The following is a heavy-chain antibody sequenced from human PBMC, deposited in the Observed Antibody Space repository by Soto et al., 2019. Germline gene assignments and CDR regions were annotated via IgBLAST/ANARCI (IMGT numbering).Heavy chain of an antibody. CDR3: AKSTGGTANGMGV. D-gene: IGHD2-21*02. CDR2: ISWNSGTI. V-gene: IGHV3-9*01. CDR1: GFSFDDYA. Sequence: DVQVVESGGGLVQPGRSLRLSCAASGFSFDDYAMHWVRQAPGKGLEWVSGISWNSGTIGYADSVKGRFTISRDNAKISMYLQMNSLRDKDTALYYCAKSTGGTANGMGVWGRGTTVTVSS. J-gene: IGHJ6*02.